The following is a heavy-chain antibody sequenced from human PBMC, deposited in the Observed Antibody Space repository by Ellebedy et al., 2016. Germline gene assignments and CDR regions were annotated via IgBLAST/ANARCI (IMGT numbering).Heavy chain of an antibody. J-gene: IGHJ3*02. Sequence: SETLSLTCTVSHDSTGDFYWNWIRQAPGRGLEWIGFAHHAGGTSYNPSLKSRVTMSVDTSKSQFSLRLTSVTAADTAVYYWAKWNGNLNAFDIWGQGTMVTVSS. CDR3: AKWNGNLNAFDI. CDR1: HDSTGDFY. CDR2: AHHAGGT. D-gene: IGHD1-1*01. V-gene: IGHV4-59*01.